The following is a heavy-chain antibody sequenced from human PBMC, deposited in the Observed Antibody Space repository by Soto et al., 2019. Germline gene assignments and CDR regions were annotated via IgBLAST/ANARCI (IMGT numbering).Heavy chain of an antibody. D-gene: IGHD6-13*01. CDR1: GFTFSSYG. Sequence: QVQLVESGGGVVQPGRSLRLSCAASGFTFSSYGMHWVRQAPGKGLEWVAVISYDGSNKYYADSVKGRFTISRDNSNNTLYLQMNSLRAEDTAVYYCANEAAAAGWFDPWGQGTLATVSS. CDR3: ANEAAAAGWFDP. J-gene: IGHJ5*02. V-gene: IGHV3-30*18. CDR2: ISYDGSNK.